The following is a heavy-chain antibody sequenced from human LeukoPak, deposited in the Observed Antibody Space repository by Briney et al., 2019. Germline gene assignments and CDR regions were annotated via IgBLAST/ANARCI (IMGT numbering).Heavy chain of an antibody. Sequence: ASVKVSCKASGGTFVGYYLHWVRQAPGQGLEWMAWIDPYTGNTHYAQKFQGRITVTRDTSVSTTYMELSWLTSDDTARYYCAREYSASEHWGQGTLVTVSS. V-gene: IGHV1-2*02. D-gene: IGHD5-12*01. J-gene: IGHJ4*02. CDR1: GGTFVGYY. CDR3: AREYSASEH. CDR2: IDPYTGNT.